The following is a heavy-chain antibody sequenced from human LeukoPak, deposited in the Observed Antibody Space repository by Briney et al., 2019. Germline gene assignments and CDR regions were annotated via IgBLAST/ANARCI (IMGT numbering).Heavy chain of an antibody. Sequence: SETLSLTCTVSGGSIGSSYWSWIRQPPGKGLEWIAYIYYSGTTNYNPSLKSRVTISVDTSKNRFSLKLSSVTAADTAVYFCARGQILAGYYYDDYWGQGTLVTVSS. V-gene: IGHV4-59*01. D-gene: IGHD3-9*01. CDR3: ARGQILAGYYYDDY. CDR2: IYYSGTT. J-gene: IGHJ4*02. CDR1: GGSIGSSY.